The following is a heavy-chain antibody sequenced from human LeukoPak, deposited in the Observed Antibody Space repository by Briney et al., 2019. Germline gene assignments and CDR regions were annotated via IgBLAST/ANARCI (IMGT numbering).Heavy chain of an antibody. CDR1: GFTSSSYG. Sequence: GGSLRLSCAASGFTSSSYGMHWVRQAPGKGLEWVAFIRYDGSNKYYADSVKGRFTISRDNSKNTLYLQMNSLRAEDTAVYCCAKVRSGYYQLNWFDPWGQGTLVTVSS. J-gene: IGHJ5*02. D-gene: IGHD3-22*01. V-gene: IGHV3-30*02. CDR3: AKVRSGYYQLNWFDP. CDR2: IRYDGSNK.